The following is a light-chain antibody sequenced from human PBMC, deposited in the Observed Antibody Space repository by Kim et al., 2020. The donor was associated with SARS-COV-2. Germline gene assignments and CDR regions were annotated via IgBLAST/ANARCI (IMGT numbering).Light chain of an antibody. CDR1: ALPKQY. CDR3: QSADSSGPSWV. Sequence: SYELTQPPSVSVSPGQTARITCSGDALPKQYTYWYQQKPGQAPVLVIYKDSERPSGIPERFSGSSSGTTVTLTISGVQAEDEAAYYCQSADSSGPSWVFG. V-gene: IGLV3-25*03. J-gene: IGLJ3*02. CDR2: KDS.